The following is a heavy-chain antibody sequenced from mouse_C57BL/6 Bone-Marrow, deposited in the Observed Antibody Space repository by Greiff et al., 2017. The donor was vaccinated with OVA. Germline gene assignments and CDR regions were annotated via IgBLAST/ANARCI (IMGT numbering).Heavy chain of an antibody. CDR3: ARGGAY. CDR1: GYTFPDYY. V-gene: IGHV1-26*01. Sequence: EVQVVESGPELVKPGASVKISCKASGYTFPDYYMNWVKQSHGKSLEWIGDINPNNGGTSYNQKFKGKATLTVDKSSSTAYMELRSLTSEDSAVYYCARGGAYWGQGTLVTVSA. CDR2: INPNNGGT. J-gene: IGHJ3*01.